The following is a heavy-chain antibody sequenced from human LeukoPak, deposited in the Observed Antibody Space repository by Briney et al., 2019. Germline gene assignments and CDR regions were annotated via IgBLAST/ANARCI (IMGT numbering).Heavy chain of an antibody. D-gene: IGHD3-10*01. V-gene: IGHV3-23*01. CDR1: GFTFSSYV. CDR3: SRGRGLIIPLDY. CDR2: ISGSGGIT. J-gene: IGHJ4*02. Sequence: GGSLRLSCAASGFTFSSYVMSWVRQAPGKGQEWVSGISGSGGITYYADSVKGRFTISRDNSKNTLYLQMNSLRAEDTAVYYCSRGRGLIIPLDYWGQGTLVTVSS.